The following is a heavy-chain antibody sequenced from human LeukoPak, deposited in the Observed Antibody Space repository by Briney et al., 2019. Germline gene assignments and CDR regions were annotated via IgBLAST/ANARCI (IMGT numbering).Heavy chain of an antibody. Sequence: GGSLRLSCAAPGFTFSTYWMHWVRQAPGKGLVWVSRINSDGSTTSYADSVKGRFTISRDNAKNTLYLQMDSLRAEDTAVYYCARVYGGNTPFDYWGQGTLVTVSS. D-gene: IGHD4-23*01. CDR3: ARVYGGNTPFDY. CDR1: GFTFSTYW. V-gene: IGHV3-74*01. CDR2: INSDGSTT. J-gene: IGHJ4*02.